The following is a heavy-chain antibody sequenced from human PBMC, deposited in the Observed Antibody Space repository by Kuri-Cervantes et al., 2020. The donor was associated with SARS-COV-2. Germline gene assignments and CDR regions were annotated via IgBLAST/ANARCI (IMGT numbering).Heavy chain of an antibody. D-gene: IGHD2-2*01. CDR1: GFTFSDYY. CDR3: ARDPIRGYCSSTSCLPRGVWFDP. J-gene: IGHJ5*02. CDR2: ISSSGSTI. V-gene: IGHV3-11*04. Sequence: LSLTCAASGFTFSDYYMSWIRQAPGKGLEWVSYISSSGSTIYYADSVKGRFTISRDNAKNSLYLQMNSLRAEDTAVYYCARDPIRGYCSSTSCLPRGVWFDPWGQGTLVTVSS.